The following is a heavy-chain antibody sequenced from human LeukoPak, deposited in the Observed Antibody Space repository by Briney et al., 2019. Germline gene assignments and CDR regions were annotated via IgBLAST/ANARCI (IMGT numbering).Heavy chain of an antibody. CDR2: IRSKANSYAT. J-gene: IGHJ5*02. CDR1: GFTFSGSA. V-gene: IGHV3-73*01. D-gene: IGHD6-13*01. CDR3: TRRYSSPGWFDP. Sequence: GGSLKLSCAASGFTFSGSAMHWVRQASGKGLEWVGRIRSKANSYATAYAASVKGRFTISRDDSKNTAYLQMNSLKTEDTAVYYCTRRYSSPGWFDPWGQGTLVTVSS.